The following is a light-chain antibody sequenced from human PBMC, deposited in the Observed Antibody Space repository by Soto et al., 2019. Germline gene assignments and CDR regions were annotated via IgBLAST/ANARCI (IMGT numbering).Light chain of an antibody. CDR1: QGISNY. CDR3: QKCGIAPFT. Sequence: DIQMTQSPSSLSASVGDRVTITCRVSQGISNYLAWYQQKPGKVPKLLIYAASTLQSGVPSRFSGSGSGTDFTLTISSLQPEDVATYYCQKCGIAPFTFGGGTKVELK. V-gene: IGKV1-27*01. J-gene: IGKJ4*01. CDR2: AAS.